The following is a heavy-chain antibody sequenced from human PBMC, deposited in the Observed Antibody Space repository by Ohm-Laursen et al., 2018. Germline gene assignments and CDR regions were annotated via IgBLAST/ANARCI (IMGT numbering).Heavy chain of an antibody. CDR2: ISSSGSTI. D-gene: IGHD6-13*01. V-gene: IGHV3-11*01. Sequence: SLRLSCTAPGFTFSDYYMSWIRQAPGKGLEWVSYISSSGSTIYYADSVKGRFTISRDNAKNSLYLQMNSLRAEDTAVYYCYSSSWADAFDIWGQGTMVTVSS. CDR3: YSSSWADAFDI. J-gene: IGHJ3*02. CDR1: GFTFSDYY.